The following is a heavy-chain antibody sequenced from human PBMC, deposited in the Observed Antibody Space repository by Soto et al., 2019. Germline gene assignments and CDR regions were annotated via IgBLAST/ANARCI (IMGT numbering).Heavy chain of an antibody. CDR1: GGSISSGGYY. D-gene: IGHD2-2*01. J-gene: IGHJ4*02. CDR2: IYYSGST. CDR3: ARDRWDCSSTSCYYYFDY. V-gene: IGHV4-31*03. Sequence: SETLSLTCTVSGGSISSGGYYWSWIRQHPGKGLEWIGYIYYSGSTYYNPSLKSRVTISVDTSKNQFSLKLSSVTAADTAVYYCARDRWDCSSTSCYYYFDYWGQGTLVTVSS.